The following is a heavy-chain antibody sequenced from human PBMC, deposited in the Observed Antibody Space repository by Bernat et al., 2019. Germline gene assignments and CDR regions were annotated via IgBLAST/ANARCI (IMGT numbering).Heavy chain of an antibody. J-gene: IGHJ6*03. CDR2: ISAHNANT. CDR1: GYTFTSYG. V-gene: IGHV1-18*04. Sequence: QVQLVQSGAEVKKPGASVKVSCKASGYTFTSYGISWVRQAPGQGLEWMGWISAHNANTNYAQKLQGRVTMTTDTSTSTAYMELRSLRSDDTAVYYCARGAHRQVPTYFYYMDVWGKGITVSVSS. CDR3: ARGAHRQVPTYFYYMDV.